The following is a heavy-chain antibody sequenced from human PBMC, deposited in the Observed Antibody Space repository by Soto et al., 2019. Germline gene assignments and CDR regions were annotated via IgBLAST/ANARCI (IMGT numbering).Heavy chain of an antibody. D-gene: IGHD2-15*01. Sequence: TGGSLRLSCGASGFTFSSYAMSWVRQAPGKGLEWVSAISGSGGSTYYADSVKGRFTISRDNSKNTLYLQMNSLRAEDTAVYYCAIAPGYCSGGSCYLFDYWGQGTLVTVSS. CDR2: ISGSGGST. CDR1: GFTFSSYA. J-gene: IGHJ4*02. CDR3: AIAPGYCSGGSCYLFDY. V-gene: IGHV3-23*01.